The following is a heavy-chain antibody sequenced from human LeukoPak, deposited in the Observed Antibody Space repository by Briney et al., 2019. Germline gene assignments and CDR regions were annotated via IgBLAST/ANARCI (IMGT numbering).Heavy chain of an antibody. CDR2: INQEASRT. D-gene: IGHD2/OR15-2a*01. Sequence: PGGSLRLSCAASGFTFRSYWMSWVRQAPGKGLEWLGHINQEASRTDHADSVKSRFTISRDNSRNLLYLHMSSLRAEDTAVYYCAKYLSRAFDSWGQGILVSVSS. CDR1: GFTFRSYW. CDR3: AKYLSRAFDS. V-gene: IGHV3-7*01. J-gene: IGHJ4*02.